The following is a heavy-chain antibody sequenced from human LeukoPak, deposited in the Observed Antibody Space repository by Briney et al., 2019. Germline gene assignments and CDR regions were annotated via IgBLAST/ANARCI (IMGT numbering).Heavy chain of an antibody. Sequence: GGSLRLSCAASGFTFSSYAMSWVRQAPGKGLEWVSAINGSGGSTYYADSVKGRFTISRDNSKNTLYLQMNSLRAEDTAVYYCAKDTSSGWYVGWFDPWGQGTLVTVSS. D-gene: IGHD6-19*01. J-gene: IGHJ5*02. CDR1: GFTFSSYA. V-gene: IGHV3-23*01. CDR2: INGSGGST. CDR3: AKDTSSGWYVGWFDP.